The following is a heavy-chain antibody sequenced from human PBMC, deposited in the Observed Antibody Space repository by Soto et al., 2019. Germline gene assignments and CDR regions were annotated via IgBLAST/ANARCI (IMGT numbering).Heavy chain of an antibody. Sequence: SQTPSLTCAISVDSFSSHSAAWNWVRQSPSGGIELLGRTCYRAKWYNDYAGSVRGRITISPGTCHNQLSRQLHSVTPAATSVYYCARNQTDARAFDIWGQGTMVTVS. CDR1: VDSFSSHSAA. CDR3: ARNQTDARAFDI. CDR2: TCYRAKWYN. V-gene: IGHV6-1*01. J-gene: IGHJ3*02.